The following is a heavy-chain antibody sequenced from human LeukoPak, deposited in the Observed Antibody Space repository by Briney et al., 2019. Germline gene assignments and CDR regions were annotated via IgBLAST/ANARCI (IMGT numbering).Heavy chain of an antibody. Sequence: PGGSLRLSCAASGFTVSSNYMSWVRQAPGKGLEWVSVIYSGGSTYYADSVQGRFAISSDNSKNTLYLQMNSLRAEDTAVYYCARGTSGAGVAGIDYWGQGPLVTVSS. V-gene: IGHV3-66*02. D-gene: IGHD6-19*01. CDR2: IYSGGST. J-gene: IGHJ4*02. CDR1: GFTVSSNY. CDR3: ARGTSGAGVAGIDY.